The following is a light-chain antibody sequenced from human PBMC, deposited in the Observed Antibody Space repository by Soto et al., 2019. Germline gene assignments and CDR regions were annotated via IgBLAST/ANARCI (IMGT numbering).Light chain of an antibody. CDR3: QQYNNWPIN. CDR2: DAS. CDR1: QSVSRN. Sequence: EIVMAQAPATLSVSPGGIATLSCSASQSVSRNLAWYQQKPGQAPRLLIYDASTRATGTPARFSGSGSGTKFTLSISSLQSEDFAVYYCQQYNNWPINFGQGTRLEIK. J-gene: IGKJ5*01. V-gene: IGKV3D-15*01.